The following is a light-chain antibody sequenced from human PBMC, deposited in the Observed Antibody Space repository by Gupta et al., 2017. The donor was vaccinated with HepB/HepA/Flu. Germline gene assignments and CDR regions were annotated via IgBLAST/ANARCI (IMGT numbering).Light chain of an antibody. CDR2: GAS. Sequence: EMVMTHSPATMPVSPGERATLPCRARESVSSNLAGYQQKPGQAARLIIFGASTRATGIPARFSGSGSGTEVTLTINSLQSEDFAVYYCQQDNNWPPLHTFGQGTKLQIK. J-gene: IGKJ2*01. V-gene: IGKV3-15*01. CDR1: ESVSSN. CDR3: QQDNNWPPLHT.